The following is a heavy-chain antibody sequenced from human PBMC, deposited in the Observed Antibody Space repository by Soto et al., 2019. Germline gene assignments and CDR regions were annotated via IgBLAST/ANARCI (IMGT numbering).Heavy chain of an antibody. CDR1: GFTFSSYA. V-gene: IGHV3-23*01. CDR3: AKDPYYYDSSGYSYAHYFDY. J-gene: IGHJ4*02. D-gene: IGHD3-22*01. Sequence: GGSLRLSCAASGFTFSSYAMSWVRQAPGKGLEWVSAISGSGGSTYYADSVKGRFTISRDNSKNTLYLPMNSLKAEDTAVYYCAKDPYYYDSSGYSYAHYFDYWGQGTLVTVSS. CDR2: ISGSGGST.